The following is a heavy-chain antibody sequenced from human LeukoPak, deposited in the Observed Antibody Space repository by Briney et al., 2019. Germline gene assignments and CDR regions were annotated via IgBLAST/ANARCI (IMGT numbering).Heavy chain of an antibody. CDR3: ATPRMTITMVRGVIITGFIDAFDI. J-gene: IGHJ3*02. CDR1: GYTFRGYY. V-gene: IGHV1-2*02. Sequence: ASVKVSRKASGYTFRGYYIHWVRQAPGQGLEWMGWINPNSGGSNYAQKFQGRVSMTRDTSISTAYMELSSLRSEDTAVYYCATPRMTITMVRGVIITGFIDAFDIWGQGTMVTVSS. CDR2: INPNSGGS. D-gene: IGHD3-10*01.